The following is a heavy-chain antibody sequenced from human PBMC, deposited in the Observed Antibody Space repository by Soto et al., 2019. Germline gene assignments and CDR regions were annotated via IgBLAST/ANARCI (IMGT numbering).Heavy chain of an antibody. CDR1: GGSISSYY. Sequence: ASETLSLTCTVSGGSISSYYWSWIRQHPGKGLEWIGYIYYSGSTYYNPSLKSRVTVSVDTSKNQFSLKLSSVTAADTAVYYCARVEDSSSWSYYYYYGMDVWGQGTTVTVSS. CDR3: ARVEDSSSWSYYYYYGMDV. CDR2: IYYSGST. V-gene: IGHV4-59*06. J-gene: IGHJ6*02. D-gene: IGHD6-13*01.